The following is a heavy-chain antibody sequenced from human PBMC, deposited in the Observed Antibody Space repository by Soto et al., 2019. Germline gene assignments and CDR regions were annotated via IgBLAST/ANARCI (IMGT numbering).Heavy chain of an antibody. CDR3: ARTLYGDNVDY. Sequence: ASVKVSCKASGYTFTSYTITWVRQAPGQGLEWMGWINPYNSNTNYAQKFQGRVTMTSNTSISTAYMELSSLRSEDTAVYYCARTLYGDNVDYWGQGTLVTVSS. V-gene: IGHV1-8*02. CDR2: INPYNSNT. CDR1: GYTFTSYT. J-gene: IGHJ4*02. D-gene: IGHD4-17*01.